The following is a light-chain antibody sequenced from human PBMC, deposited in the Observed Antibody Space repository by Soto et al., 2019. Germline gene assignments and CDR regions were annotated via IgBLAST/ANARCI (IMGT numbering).Light chain of an antibody. Sequence: EIVLRQSPVTLSLSPGERATLSCRAGQSVGSYLAWYQQKPGQAPRLLIYDASNRATGIPTRFSGSGSGTDFTLTINSLEPEDFAVYYCQQRSNWPPLTFGGGTKVEIK. V-gene: IGKV3-11*01. CDR2: DAS. J-gene: IGKJ4*01. CDR3: QQRSNWPPLT. CDR1: QSVGSY.